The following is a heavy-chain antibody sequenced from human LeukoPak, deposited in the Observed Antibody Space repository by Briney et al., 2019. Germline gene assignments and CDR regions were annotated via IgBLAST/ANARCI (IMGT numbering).Heavy chain of an antibody. V-gene: IGHV4-59*01. CDR2: IYYSGST. J-gene: IGHJ4*02. CDR3: ARGHDYGDPPPLDH. Sequence: SETLSLTCTVSGGSISSYYWSWIRQPPGKGLEWIGYIYYSGSTKYNPSLKSRVTISVDTSKNQFSLKLSSVTAADTAVYYCARGHDYGDPPPLDHWGQGTLVTVSS. D-gene: IGHD4-17*01. CDR1: GGSISSYY.